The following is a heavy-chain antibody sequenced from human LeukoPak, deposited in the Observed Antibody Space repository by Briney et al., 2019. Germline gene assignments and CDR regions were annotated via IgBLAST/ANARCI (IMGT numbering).Heavy chain of an antibody. CDR2: IYYSGST. D-gene: IGHD7-27*01. V-gene: IGHV4-39*01. Sequence: PSETLSLTCTVSGGSISSSSYYWGWIRQPPRKGLEWIGSIYYSGSTYYNPSLRSRVTISVDTSKNQFSLKLSSVTAADTAVYYCAMSPGAYYYYMDVWGKGTTVTVSS. CDR1: GGSISSSSYY. CDR3: AMSPGAYYYYMDV. J-gene: IGHJ6*03.